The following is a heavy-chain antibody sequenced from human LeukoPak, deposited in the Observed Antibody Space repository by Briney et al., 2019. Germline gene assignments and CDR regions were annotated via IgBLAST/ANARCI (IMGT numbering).Heavy chain of an antibody. Sequence: SETLSLTCTVSGGSISSYYWSWIRQPPGKGLEWIGCIYYTGSTNYNPSLKSRVTISVDTSKNQFSLKPSSVTAADTAVYYCARGLHAVDYWGQGTLVTVSS. CDR1: GGSISSYY. CDR2: IYYTGST. J-gene: IGHJ4*02. V-gene: IGHV4-59*01. CDR3: ARGLHAVDY.